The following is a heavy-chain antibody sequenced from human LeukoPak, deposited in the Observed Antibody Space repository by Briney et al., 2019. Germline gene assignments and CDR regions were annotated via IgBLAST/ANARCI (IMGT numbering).Heavy chain of an antibody. CDR1: GVSISSYY. V-gene: IGHV4-59*01. CDR2: IYYSGST. J-gene: IGHJ4*02. Sequence: SETLSLTCSVSGVSISSYYWSWIRHPPGKGLEWIGYIYYSGSTNYNPSLKSRVTISVDTSKNQFSLKLSSVTAADTAVYYWARGRYSSGWYVHWGQGTLVTVSS. CDR3: ARGRYSSGWYVH. D-gene: IGHD6-19*01.